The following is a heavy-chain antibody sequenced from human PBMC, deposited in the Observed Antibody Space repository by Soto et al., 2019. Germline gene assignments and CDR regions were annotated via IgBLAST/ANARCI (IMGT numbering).Heavy chain of an antibody. D-gene: IGHD3-22*01. J-gene: IGHJ4*02. V-gene: IGHV1-69*13. CDR3: ARDRAGYYSHFVY. Sequence: VASVKVSCKALRGTFTNYAFSWVRQAPGQGLEWMGGIMPFFGSGNYAQKFQGRINITADESTSSVYLELTSLRSEGTAVYYCARDRAGYYSHFVYWGQGTLAPVSS. CDR2: IMPFFGSG. CDR1: RGTFTNYA.